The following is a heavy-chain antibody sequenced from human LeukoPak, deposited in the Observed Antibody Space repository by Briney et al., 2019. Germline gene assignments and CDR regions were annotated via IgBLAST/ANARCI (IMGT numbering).Heavy chain of an antibody. CDR3: ARDSTYYYDSGSSGPHYFDN. CDR2: ISSGGTYE. D-gene: IGHD3-10*01. CDR1: GFTFSNYA. J-gene: IGHJ4*02. V-gene: IGHV3-30*01. Sequence: GKSLRLSCAATGFTFSNYAMHWVRQAPGKGLEWVSLISSGGTYEYYADSVKGRFTISRDNSKNTLYLQLNSLRAEDTAVYYCARDSTYYYDSGSSGPHYFDNWGQGTLVTVSS.